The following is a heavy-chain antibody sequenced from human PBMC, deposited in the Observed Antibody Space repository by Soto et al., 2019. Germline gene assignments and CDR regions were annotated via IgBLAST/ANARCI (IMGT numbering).Heavy chain of an antibody. V-gene: IGHV1-2*04. D-gene: IGHD3-3*01. Sequence: ASVNVSCKASGYTFTGYHMHWVRKDKGQGLEWMGWINPNSGGTNYAQKFQGWVTMTRDTSISTAYMELSRLRSDDTAVYYCARGKRLTIVGVVILTNWFDPWGKGTLVTVSS. J-gene: IGHJ5*02. CDR2: INPNSGGT. CDR1: GYTFTGYH. CDR3: ARGKRLTIVGVVILTNWFDP.